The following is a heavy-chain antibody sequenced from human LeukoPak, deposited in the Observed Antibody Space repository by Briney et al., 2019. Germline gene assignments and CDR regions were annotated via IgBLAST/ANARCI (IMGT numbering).Heavy chain of an antibody. CDR3: AKDRDSGDSADY. D-gene: IGHD5-12*01. V-gene: IGHV3-30*02. Sequence: GGSLRLSCAASGFTFSSYGMHWVRQAPGKGLEWVAVILSDGSKEFYTDSVEGRFTISRDNSKNTLYLQMNSLRAEDTAMYFCAKDRDSGDSADYWGQGTLVTVSS. CDR2: ILSDGSKE. CDR1: GFTFSSYG. J-gene: IGHJ4*02.